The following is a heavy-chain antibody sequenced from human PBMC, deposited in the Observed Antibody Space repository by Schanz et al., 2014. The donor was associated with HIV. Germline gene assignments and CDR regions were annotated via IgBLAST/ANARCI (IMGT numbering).Heavy chain of an antibody. CDR2: ISGSGDIT. J-gene: IGHJ4*02. CDR3: EKDLLSRYCSGGSCYPSY. D-gene: IGHD2-15*01. V-gene: IGHV3-23*01. CDR1: GFSFSSYV. Sequence: EIQLLESGGGLVQPGGSLRLSCAASGFSFSSYVMSWIRQAPGKGLEWVSAISGSGDITYYADSVKGRFTISRDNSKNTVYLQMDSLRAEDTAVYYCEKDLLSRYCSGGSCYPSYWGQGTLVTVSS.